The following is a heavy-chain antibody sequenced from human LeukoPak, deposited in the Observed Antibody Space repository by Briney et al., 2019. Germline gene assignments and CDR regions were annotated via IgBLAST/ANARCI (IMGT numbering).Heavy chain of an antibody. J-gene: IGHJ3*02. V-gene: IGHV4-38-2*02. Sequence: SETLSLSCTVSGYSISSGYYWGWIRQPPGKGLEWIGNIFYSGSTYYSPSLRSRVTISLDTSRNQFSLKLNSVTAADTAVYYCAKSNGYGLVDIWGQGTMVTVSS. CDR3: AKSNGYGLVDI. CDR2: IFYSGST. CDR1: GYSISSGYY. D-gene: IGHD3-10*01.